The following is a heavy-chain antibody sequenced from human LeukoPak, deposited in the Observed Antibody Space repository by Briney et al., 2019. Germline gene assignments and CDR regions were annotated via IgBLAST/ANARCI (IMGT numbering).Heavy chain of an antibody. CDR2: IYYGGST. D-gene: IGHD5/OR15-5a*01. CDR1: GGSISSSSYY. Sequence: SETLSLTCTVSGGSISSSSYYWGGIRQPPGKGLEWIGSIYYGGSTYYNPSLKSRVTISVDTSKNQFSLKLSSVTAADTAVYYCARGVSFDYWGQGTLVTVSS. CDR3: ARGVSFDY. J-gene: IGHJ4*02. V-gene: IGHV4-39*01.